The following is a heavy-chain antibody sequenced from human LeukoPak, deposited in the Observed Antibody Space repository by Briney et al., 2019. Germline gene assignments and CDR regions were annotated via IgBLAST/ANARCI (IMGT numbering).Heavy chain of an antibody. CDR2: IYYVGST. CDR1: GGSIGSSSYY. Sequence: PSETLSLTCTVSGGSIGSSSYYWSWIRQPPGKGREWFGYIYYVGSTNYNPSLKSRVTISVDTSKNQFSLKLSSVTAADTAVYYCAREGSGWYRNAFDVWGQGTMVTVSS. V-gene: IGHV4-61*01. CDR3: AREGSGWYRNAFDV. D-gene: IGHD6-19*01. J-gene: IGHJ3*01.